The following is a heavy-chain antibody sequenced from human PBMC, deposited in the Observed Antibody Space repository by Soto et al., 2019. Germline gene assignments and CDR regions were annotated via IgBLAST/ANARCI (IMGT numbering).Heavy chain of an antibody. D-gene: IGHD1-1*01. CDR3: ARRLSGPKEEYNAYYFYGLDV. V-gene: IGHV5-10-1*01. Sequence: PGESLKISCQASGYRLSNYWITWVRQRPGKGLEWMGTIDPSDPYSKNSPSLQGHVSISADTSTNTAYLHWSSLKASDTAVYYCARRLSGPKEEYNAYYFYGLDVWGQGTTVTVSS. CDR2: IDPSDPYS. CDR1: GYRLSNYW. J-gene: IGHJ6*02.